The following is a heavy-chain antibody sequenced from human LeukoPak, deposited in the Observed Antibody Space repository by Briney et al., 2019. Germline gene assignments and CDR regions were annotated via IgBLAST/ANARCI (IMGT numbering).Heavy chain of an antibody. J-gene: IGHJ6*03. CDR2: IYYSGST. V-gene: IGHV4-39*07. CDR3: ARAQGGYSSSWYNYYYYMDV. D-gene: IGHD6-13*01. Sequence: SETLSLTCTVSGGSISSSSYYWGWIRQPPGKGLEWIGSIYYSGSTYYNPSLKSRVTISVDTSKNQFSLKLSSVTAADTAVYYCARAQGGYSSSWYNYYYYMDVWGKGTTVTVSS. CDR1: GGSISSSSYY.